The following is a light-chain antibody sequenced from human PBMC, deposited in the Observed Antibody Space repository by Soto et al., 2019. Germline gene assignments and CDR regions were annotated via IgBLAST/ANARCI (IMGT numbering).Light chain of an antibody. CDR3: QQYNNWPYT. V-gene: IGKV3-15*01. Sequence: EIVMTQSPATLSVSPGERATLSCRASQSVGSNLAWYQQKPGQPPRLLIFGASTRATAIPARFSGGGSGTEFTLTISGLQSEDFAVYYCQQYNNWPYTFGQGTKVEIK. CDR1: QSVGSN. CDR2: GAS. J-gene: IGKJ2*01.